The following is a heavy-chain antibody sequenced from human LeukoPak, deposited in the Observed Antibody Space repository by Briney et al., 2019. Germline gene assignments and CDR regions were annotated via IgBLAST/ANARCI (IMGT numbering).Heavy chain of an antibody. V-gene: IGHV4-59*01. CDR2: ISYSGST. Sequence: SGTLSLTCTVSGGSISSYYWSWIRQPPGKGLEWIGYISYSGSTNYNPSLKSRVTISVDTSKNQFSLKLTSVTAADTAVYYCARSRWFDPWGQRTLVTVSS. CDR3: ARSRWFDP. CDR1: GGSISSYY. J-gene: IGHJ5*02.